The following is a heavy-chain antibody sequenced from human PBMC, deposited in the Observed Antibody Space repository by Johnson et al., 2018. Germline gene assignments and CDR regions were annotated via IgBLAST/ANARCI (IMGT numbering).Heavy chain of an antibody. V-gene: IGHV3-9*01. D-gene: IGHD3-16*01. CDR1: A. CDR3: AKDGQGGYYYYYMDV. CDR2: ISWNSGSI. Sequence: AMHWVRQAPGKGLEWVSGISWNSGSIGYADSVKGRFTISRDNAKNSLYLQMNSLRAEDTALYYCAKDGQGGYYYYYMDVWGKGTTVTVSS. J-gene: IGHJ6*03.